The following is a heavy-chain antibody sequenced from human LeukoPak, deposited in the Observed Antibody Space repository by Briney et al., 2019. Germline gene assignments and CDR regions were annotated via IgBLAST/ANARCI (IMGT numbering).Heavy chain of an antibody. CDR2: IYDSGNT. J-gene: IGHJ2*01. D-gene: IGHD3-3*01. CDR1: GPFIKTYY. Sequence: PSETLSLTCTVSGPFIKTYYWSWIRQVPGKGLEWIGHIYDSGNTNYNPSLKSRVTMSVDTSKNQFSLKLSSVTAADTALYYCAREGYDFWSGYSPSYWYFDLWGRGTLVTVSS. CDR3: AREGYDFWSGYSPSYWYFDL. V-gene: IGHV4-59*12.